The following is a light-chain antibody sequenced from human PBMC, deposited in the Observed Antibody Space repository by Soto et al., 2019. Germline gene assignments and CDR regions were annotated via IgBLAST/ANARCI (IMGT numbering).Light chain of an antibody. CDR3: QQRTNWLFS. Sequence: EIVLTQSPGTLSLSPGERATLSCRASQSVGSYLAWYQQKPGQAPRLLIYDASNRATGIPARFSGSGSGTESTLTISSLEPEDFAVYYCQQRTNWLFSFGPGTKVDLK. V-gene: IGKV3-11*01. CDR1: QSVGSY. CDR2: DAS. J-gene: IGKJ3*01.